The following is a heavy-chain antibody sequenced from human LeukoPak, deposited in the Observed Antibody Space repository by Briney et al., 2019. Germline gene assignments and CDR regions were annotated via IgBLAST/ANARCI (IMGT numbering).Heavy chain of an antibody. CDR1: GFTFSSYA. CDR3: VKVSSTSYTAVIDY. D-gene: IGHD2-2*01. CDR2: ISSNGGST. J-gene: IGHJ4*02. Sequence: GGSLRLSCSASGFTFSSYAMHWVRQAPGKGLEYVSAISSNGGSTYYADSVKGRFTISRDNSKNTLYLQMSSLRAEDTAVYYCVKVSSTSYTAVIDYWGQGTLVTVSS. V-gene: IGHV3-64D*06.